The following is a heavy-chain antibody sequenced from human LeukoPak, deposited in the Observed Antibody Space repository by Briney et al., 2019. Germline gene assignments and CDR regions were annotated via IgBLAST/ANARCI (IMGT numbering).Heavy chain of an antibody. J-gene: IGHJ4*02. CDR1: GGSFSGYY. CDR3: ARVEEEGDYYDSSGYYFDY. D-gene: IGHD3-22*01. CDR2: INHSGST. Sequence: KASETLSLTCAVYGGSFSGYYWSWIRQPPGKGLEWIGEINHSGSTNYNPSLRSRFTISVDTSKNQLSLKLSSVTAADTAVYYCARVEEEGDYYDSSGYYFDYWGQGTLVTVSS. V-gene: IGHV4-34*01.